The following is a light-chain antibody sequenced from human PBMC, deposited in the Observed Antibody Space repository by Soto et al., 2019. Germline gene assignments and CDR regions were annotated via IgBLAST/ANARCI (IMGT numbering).Light chain of an antibody. V-gene: IGKV1-17*01. Sequence: DIQMTQSPSSLSPSVGDRVTITCQASQGVTNDLGWYQQKPGKAPNRLIYAASNLQSGVPSRFSGSGSGTEFNLTISSLQPEDFATYYFLQHNNYPRTFGQGTKVDIK. CDR1: QGVTND. CDR2: AAS. J-gene: IGKJ1*01. CDR3: LQHNNYPRT.